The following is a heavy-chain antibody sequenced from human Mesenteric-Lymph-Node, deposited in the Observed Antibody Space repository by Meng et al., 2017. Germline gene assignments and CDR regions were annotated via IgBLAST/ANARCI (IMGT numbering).Heavy chain of an antibody. CDR2: MNPNSGVT. CDR3: TRGGPLSGVKDRIFAF. V-gene: IGHV1-2*02. CDR1: GYSLTDYY. Sequence: GESLKISCKASGYSLTDYYIHWVRQAPGLGLEWMGLMNPNSGVTIYAPKFQGTVTMARDTSISTAYMELSRLRSDDTAVYYCTRGGPLSGVKDRIFAFWGQGTLVTVSS. D-gene: IGHD2-8*01. J-gene: IGHJ4*02.